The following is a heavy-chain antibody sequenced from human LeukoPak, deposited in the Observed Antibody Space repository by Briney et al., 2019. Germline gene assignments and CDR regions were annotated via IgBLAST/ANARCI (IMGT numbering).Heavy chain of an antibody. J-gene: IGHJ5*02. D-gene: IGHD6-13*01. CDR3: ARSLTIAAANWFDP. V-gene: IGHV5-51*01. CDR2: IYPADSDP. Sequence: IYPADSDPRYSPSFQAQGTISADKSISTAYLQWSSLKASDTAMYYCARSLTIAAANWFDPWGQGTLVTVSS.